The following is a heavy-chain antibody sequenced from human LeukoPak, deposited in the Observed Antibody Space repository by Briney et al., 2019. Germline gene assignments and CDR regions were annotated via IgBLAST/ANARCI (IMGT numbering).Heavy chain of an antibody. Sequence: GGSLRLSCAASGFTFDDYAMHWVRQAPGKGLEWVSGVSWNSGSIGYAESVKGRFTTSRDNAKNSLYLQMNSLRAEDMALYYCAKAYGRSLYRYSFDSWGQGTLVTVSS. V-gene: IGHV3-9*03. D-gene: IGHD3-10*01. CDR1: GFTFDDYA. J-gene: IGHJ4*02. CDR3: AKAYGRSLYRYSFDS. CDR2: VSWNSGSI.